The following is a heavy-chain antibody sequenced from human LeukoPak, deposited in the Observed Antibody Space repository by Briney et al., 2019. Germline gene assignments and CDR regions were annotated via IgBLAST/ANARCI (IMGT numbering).Heavy chain of an antibody. CDR1: GYSISSGYY. CDR2: IYHSGST. Sequence: SETLSLTCTVSGYSISSGYYWGWIRQPPGKGLEWIGSIYHSGSTYYNPSLKSRVTISVDTSKNQFSLKLSSVTAADTAIYYCARGGYYGSGNDFRFDPWGQGTLVTVSS. V-gene: IGHV4-38-2*02. CDR3: ARGGYYGSGNDFRFDP. J-gene: IGHJ5*02. D-gene: IGHD3-10*01.